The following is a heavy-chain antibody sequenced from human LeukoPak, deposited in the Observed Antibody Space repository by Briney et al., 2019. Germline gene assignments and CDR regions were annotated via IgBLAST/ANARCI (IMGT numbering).Heavy chain of an antibody. CDR2: ISAYNGNT. D-gene: IGHD3-10*01. CDR3: ARRGGVQTSVILPCDY. J-gene: IGHJ4*02. Sequence: GASVKVSCKASGGTFSSYAISWVRQAPGQGLEWMGWISAYNGNTNYAQKLQGRVTMTTDTSTSTAYMELRSLRSDDTAVYYCARRGGVQTSVILPCDYWGQGTLVTVSS. CDR1: GGTFSSYA. V-gene: IGHV1-18*01.